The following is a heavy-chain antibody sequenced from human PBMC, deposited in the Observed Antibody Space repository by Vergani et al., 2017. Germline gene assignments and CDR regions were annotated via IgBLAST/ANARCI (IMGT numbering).Heavy chain of an antibody. CDR1: GGSFSGYY. Sequence: QVQLQQWGAGLLKPSETLSLTCAVYGGSFSGYYWSWIRQPPGKGLEWIGEINHSGSTNYNPSLKSRVTISVDTSKNQFSLKLSSVTAADTAVYYYATPYWILDAFDIWGQGTMVTVSS. D-gene: IGHD2-8*02. J-gene: IGHJ3*02. CDR3: ATPYWILDAFDI. V-gene: IGHV4-34*01. CDR2: INHSGST.